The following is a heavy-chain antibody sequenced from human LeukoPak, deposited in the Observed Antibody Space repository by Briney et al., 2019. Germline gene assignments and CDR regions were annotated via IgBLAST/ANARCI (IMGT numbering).Heavy chain of an antibody. CDR1: GGTFSSYA. V-gene: IGHV1-69*05. CDR3: AGDYMLEPAEFYYYYMDV. Sequence: ASVKVSCKASGGTFSSYAISWVRQAPGQGLEWMGGIIPIFGTANYAQKFQGRVAITTDESTSTAYMELSSLRSEDTAVYYCAGDYMLEPAEFYYYYMDVWGKGTTVTVSS. J-gene: IGHJ6*03. D-gene: IGHD2-8*01. CDR2: IIPIFGTA.